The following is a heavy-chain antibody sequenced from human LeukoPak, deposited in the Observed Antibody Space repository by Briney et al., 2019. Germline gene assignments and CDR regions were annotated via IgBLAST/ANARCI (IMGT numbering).Heavy chain of an antibody. D-gene: IGHD3-3*01. Sequence: GGSLRLSCAASGFTFNSYAMNWVRQAPGKGLEWVSAISGSGGSTYYADSVKGRFTISRDNSKNTLYLQMNSLRAEDTAVYYCAKVLSGYYDRIFDYWGQGTLVTVPS. J-gene: IGHJ4*02. CDR2: ISGSGGST. CDR1: GFTFNSYA. V-gene: IGHV3-23*01. CDR3: AKVLSGYYDRIFDY.